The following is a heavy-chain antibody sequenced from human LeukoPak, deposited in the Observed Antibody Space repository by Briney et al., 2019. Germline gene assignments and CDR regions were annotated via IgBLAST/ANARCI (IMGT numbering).Heavy chain of an antibody. D-gene: IGHD3-3*01. CDR3: ARAIVTPSGYVWYFDL. Sequence: PGGSLRLSCAASGFTFSSYSMNWVRQAPGKGLEWVGYIYYTGSTYYNPSLKSRVTMSVDTSQNPFSLKLNSVTAADTAVYYCARAIVTPSGYVWYFDLWGRGTLVTVSS. CDR1: GFTFSSYS. CDR2: IYYTGST. V-gene: IGHV4-59*06. J-gene: IGHJ2*01.